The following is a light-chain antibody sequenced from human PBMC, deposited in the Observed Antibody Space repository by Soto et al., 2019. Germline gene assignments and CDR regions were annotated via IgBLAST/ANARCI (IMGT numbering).Light chain of an antibody. Sequence: QSVLTQAACVSGSLGQSITISCTGTTRDIAGYNYISWYQQLPGKAPKLMIYQVTIRPSGISNRFSGSKSGNTASLTISGLQAEDEADYYCTSFSSSTSLYVFGTGTKVTVL. CDR3: TSFSSSTSLYV. J-gene: IGLJ1*01. CDR1: TRDIAGYNY. CDR2: QVT. V-gene: IGLV2-14*01.